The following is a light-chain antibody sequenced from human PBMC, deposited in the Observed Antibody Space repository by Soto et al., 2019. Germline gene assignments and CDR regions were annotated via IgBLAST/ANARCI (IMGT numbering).Light chain of an antibody. CDR2: VAS. J-gene: IGKJ4*01. CDR1: QSVGSSY. V-gene: IGKV3-20*01. CDR3: QQYGSSPLT. Sequence: EIALTQSPGTLSLSPAERATLSCRASQSVGSSYLAWYQQKPGQAPMLLIYVASKSATGIPDSFSGSGSGTDFTLSISRLEPEDFAVYYCQQYGSSPLTFGGGTKVVIK.